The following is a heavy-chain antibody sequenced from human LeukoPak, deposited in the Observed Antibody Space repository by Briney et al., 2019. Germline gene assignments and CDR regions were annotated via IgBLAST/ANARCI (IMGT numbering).Heavy chain of an antibody. D-gene: IGHD3-22*01. CDR1: GYTFTNYG. V-gene: IGHV1-18*01. Sequence: RASVKVSCKASGYTFTNYGMSWVRQAPGQGLEWMGWISAYNGNTKYAQKLQGRVTMTTDTSTSTAYMELRSLRSDDTAVYYCARDINYYYDSSGYYGYFDYWGQGTLVTVSS. J-gene: IGHJ4*02. CDR2: ISAYNGNT. CDR3: ARDINYYYDSSGYYGYFDY.